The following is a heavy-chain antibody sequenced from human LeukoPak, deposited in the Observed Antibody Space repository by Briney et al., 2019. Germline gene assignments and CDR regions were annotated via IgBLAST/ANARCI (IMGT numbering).Heavy chain of an antibody. V-gene: IGHV3-23*01. CDR3: AARPGEVAVPFDY. CDR1: GFTFSTFA. D-gene: IGHD2-15*01. CDR2: ISGSGGIT. Sequence: PPGGSLRLSCAASGFTFSTFAMTWVRQAPGKGLKWVSLISGSGGITYYADSVNGRFTISRDNSKNTLYLQMHSLRAEDTAVYYCAARPGEVAVPFDYWGQGTLVTVSS. J-gene: IGHJ4*02.